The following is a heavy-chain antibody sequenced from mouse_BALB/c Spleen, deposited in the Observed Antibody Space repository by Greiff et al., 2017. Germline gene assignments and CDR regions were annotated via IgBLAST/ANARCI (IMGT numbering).Heavy chain of an antibody. J-gene: IGHJ4*01. D-gene: IGHD1-1*01. V-gene: IGHV1-39*01. Sequence: VQLQQTGPELVKPGASVKISCKASGYSFTDYIMLWVKQSHGKSLEWIGNINPYYGSTSYNLKFKGKATLTVDKSSSTAYMQLNSLTSEDSAVYYCARITTDYYAMDYWGQGTSVTVSS. CDR2: INPYYGST. CDR3: ARITTDYYAMDY. CDR1: GYSFTDYI.